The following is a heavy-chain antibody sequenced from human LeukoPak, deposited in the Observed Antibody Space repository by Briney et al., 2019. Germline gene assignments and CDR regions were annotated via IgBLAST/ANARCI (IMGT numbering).Heavy chain of an antibody. V-gene: IGHV1-2*02. Sequence: ASVKVSCKASGYTFTGYYMHWVRQAPGQGLEWMGWINPNSGGTNYAQKFQGRVTMTRDTSISTAYMELSRLRSDDTAVYYCARDQGTAPRLNWFDPWGQGTLVTVSS. J-gene: IGHJ5*02. CDR1: GYTFTGYY. D-gene: IGHD1-7*01. CDR3: ARDQGTAPRLNWFDP. CDR2: INPNSGGT.